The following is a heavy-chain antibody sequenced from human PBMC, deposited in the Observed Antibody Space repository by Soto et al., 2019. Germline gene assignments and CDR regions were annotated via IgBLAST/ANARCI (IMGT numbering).Heavy chain of an antibody. CDR3: AIFFISGYDETDAFDI. D-gene: IGHD5-12*01. Sequence: PGGSLRLSCGAAGFTFSSYAMSWVSKAPGNGLEWVSAISGSGGSTYYADSVKGRFTISRDNSKNTLYLQMNSLRAEDTAVYYCAIFFISGYDETDAFDIWGQGTIVTVSS. CDR1: GFTFSSYA. J-gene: IGHJ3*02. CDR2: ISGSGGST. V-gene: IGHV3-23*01.